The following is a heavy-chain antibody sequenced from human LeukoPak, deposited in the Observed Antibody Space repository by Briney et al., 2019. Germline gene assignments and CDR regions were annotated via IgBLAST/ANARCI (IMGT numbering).Heavy chain of an antibody. D-gene: IGHD2-2*02. V-gene: IGHV1-2*02. Sequence: ASVKVSCKASGYTFTGYYMHWVRQAPGQGLEWMGWINPNSGGTNYAQKFQGRVTMTRDTSISTAYMELSRLRSDDTAVYYCARGGVVPAAIRFIDYWGQGTLVTVSS. CDR3: ARGGVVPAAIRFIDY. CDR1: GYTFTGYY. CDR2: INPNSGGT. J-gene: IGHJ4*02.